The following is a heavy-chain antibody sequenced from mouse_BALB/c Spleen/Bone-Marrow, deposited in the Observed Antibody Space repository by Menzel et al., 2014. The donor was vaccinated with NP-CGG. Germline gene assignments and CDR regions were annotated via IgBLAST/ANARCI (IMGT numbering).Heavy chain of an antibody. CDR3: ARGKGIYLGFAH. Sequence: DVQLVESGAELVKPGASVKLSCTASGFNIKDTYMNWVKQRPEQGLEWIGRIEPANGNTKYDPKFQGKATITTDTSSNTAYLQLSSPTSEDTAVYYCARGKGIYLGFAHWGQGTLVTVSA. D-gene: IGHD2-1*01. CDR1: GFNIKDTY. V-gene: IGHV14-3*02. CDR2: IEPANGNT. J-gene: IGHJ3*01.